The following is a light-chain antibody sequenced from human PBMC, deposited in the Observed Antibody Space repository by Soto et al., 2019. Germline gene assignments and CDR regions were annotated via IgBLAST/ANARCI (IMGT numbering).Light chain of an antibody. CDR2: GAS. CDR1: QSVSSN. V-gene: IGKV3-15*01. Sequence: EIVMTQSPATLSVSPGERATLYCRASQSVSSNLAWYQQTPGQAPRLLIYGASTRATGIPARFSGSGSGTEFTLTISSLQSEDFSVYYCQQYNNWPLTFGGGTKVDIK. J-gene: IGKJ4*01. CDR3: QQYNNWPLT.